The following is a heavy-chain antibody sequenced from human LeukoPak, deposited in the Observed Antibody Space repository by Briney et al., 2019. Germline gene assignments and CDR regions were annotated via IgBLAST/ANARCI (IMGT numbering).Heavy chain of an antibody. V-gene: IGHV3-23*01. J-gene: IGHJ4*02. CDR2: ISSSGTT. Sequence: PGGSLRLSCAASGFPFSSYAMSWVRQAPGKGLEWVSAISSSGTTYYADSVKGRFTISTDHSKSTLYLQMNSLRADDTAVYYCAKVGGWFSVLDSWGPGTLVTVSS. D-gene: IGHD6-19*01. CDR3: AKVGGWFSVLDS. CDR1: GFPFSSYA.